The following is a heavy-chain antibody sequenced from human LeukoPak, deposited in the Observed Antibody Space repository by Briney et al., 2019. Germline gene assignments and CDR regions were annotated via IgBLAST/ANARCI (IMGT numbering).Heavy chain of an antibody. CDR1: GFSFSNYA. V-gene: IGHV3-30*02. Sequence: GGSLRLSCAASGFSFSNYAMSWVRQAPGKGLEWVAFIRYDGSNKYYADSVKGRFTISRDNSKNTLYLQMNSLRAEDTAVYYCAKTYYYDSSGLRDIWGQGTMVTVSS. J-gene: IGHJ3*02. CDR3: AKTYYYDSSGLRDI. D-gene: IGHD3-22*01. CDR2: IRYDGSNK.